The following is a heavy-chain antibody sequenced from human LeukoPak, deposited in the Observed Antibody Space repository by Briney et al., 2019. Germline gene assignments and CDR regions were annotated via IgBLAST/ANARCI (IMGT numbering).Heavy chain of an antibody. Sequence: GASVKVSCKASGYTFTSYGISWVRQAPGQGLEWMGWISAYNGNTNYAQKLQGRVTMTTDTSTSTAYMELRSLRSDDTAVYYCARYGSGTYYKVYDYYGMDVWGQGTTVTVSS. J-gene: IGHJ6*02. CDR3: ARYGSGTYYKVYDYYGMDV. CDR1: GYTFTSYG. D-gene: IGHD3-10*01. V-gene: IGHV1-18*01. CDR2: ISAYNGNT.